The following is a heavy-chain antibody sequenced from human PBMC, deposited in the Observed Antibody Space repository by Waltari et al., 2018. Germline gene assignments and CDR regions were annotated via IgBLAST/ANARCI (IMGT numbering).Heavy chain of an antibody. CDR2: ISSGSSYI. CDR3: ARPPWIPPAYKVGWFDP. V-gene: IGHV3-21*01. J-gene: IGHJ5*02. D-gene: IGHD5-12*01. CDR1: GFTISSYS. Sequence: EGKLVVYGGGLVKHGGSLRLSCAASGFTISSYSMNWVRQGPGKGLEWVSSISSGSSYIFYAASLKGLFNISRDNANNSLYLQMNSLRAYDTVVYYCARPPWIPPAYKVGWFDPWGQGTLVPVSS.